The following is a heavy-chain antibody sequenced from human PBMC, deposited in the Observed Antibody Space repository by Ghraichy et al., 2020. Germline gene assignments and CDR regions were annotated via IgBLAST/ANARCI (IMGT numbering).Heavy chain of an antibody. CDR1: GGSISSSGYH. V-gene: IGHV4-31*03. CDR2: IYYSGST. J-gene: IGHJ5*02. Sequence: SETLSLTCTVSGGSISSSGYHWSWIRQHPGEGLEWIGYIYYSGSTFYNPSVRSRVTISADTSKNQFSLKLSSVTAADTAVYYCAREARDYYGSGSYRHNWFDPWGQGTLVTVSS. D-gene: IGHD3-10*01. CDR3: AREARDYYGSGSYRHNWFDP.